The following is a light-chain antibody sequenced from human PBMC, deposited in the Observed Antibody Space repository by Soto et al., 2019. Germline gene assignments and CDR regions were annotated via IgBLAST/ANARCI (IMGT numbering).Light chain of an antibody. V-gene: IGLV2-14*01. CDR1: SSDVGTYNY. Sequence: QAVVTQPASVSGSPGQSITISCTGTSSDVGTYNYVSWYQQHPGKAPKVMIYDVSNRPSGVSNRFSGSKSGNTASLTISGLQAEDEADYYCCSYTTSNTYVFGPGTKLTVL. CDR3: CSYTTSNTYV. J-gene: IGLJ1*01. CDR2: DVS.